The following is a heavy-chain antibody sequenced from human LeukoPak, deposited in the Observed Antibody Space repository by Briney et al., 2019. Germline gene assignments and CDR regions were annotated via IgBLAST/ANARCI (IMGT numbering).Heavy chain of an antibody. CDR1: GFTVSSNY. CDR3: ARDVTTMVREGDAFDI. V-gene: IGHV3-66*01. D-gene: IGHD3-10*01. CDR2: IYGGGST. J-gene: IGHJ3*02. Sequence: GGSLRLSCAASGFTVSSNYMSWVRQAPGKGLEWVSVIYGGGSTYYADSVKGRFTISRDNSKNTLYLQMNSLRAEDTAVYYCARDVTTMVREGDAFDIWGQGTVVTVSS.